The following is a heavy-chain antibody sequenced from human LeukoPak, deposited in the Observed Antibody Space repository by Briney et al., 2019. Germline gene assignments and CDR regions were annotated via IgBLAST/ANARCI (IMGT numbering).Heavy chain of an antibody. CDR3: ATSGSGWSLDY. CDR1: GGSFSGYY. D-gene: IGHD6-19*01. Sequence: SETLSLTCAVYGGSFSGYYWSWIRQPPGKGLEWIGEINHSGSTNYNPSFKSRVTISVDTSKNQFSLKLSSVTAADTAVYYCATSGSGWSLDYWGQGTLVTVSS. CDR2: INHSGST. J-gene: IGHJ4*02. V-gene: IGHV4-34*01.